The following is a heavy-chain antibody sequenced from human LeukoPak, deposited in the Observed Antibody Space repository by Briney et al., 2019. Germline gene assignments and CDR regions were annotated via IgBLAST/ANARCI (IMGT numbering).Heavy chain of an antibody. J-gene: IGHJ5*02. CDR3: AKDGDSMVREVLFDP. CDR1: GFTFSSYA. CDR2: ISGSGGST. V-gene: IGHV3-23*01. Sequence: GGSLRLSCAASGFTFSSYAMSWVRQAPGKGLEWVSAISGSGGSTYYADSGKGRFTISRDNSKNTLYLQMNSLRAEDTAVYYCAKDGDSMVREVLFDPWGQGTLVTVSS. D-gene: IGHD3-10*01.